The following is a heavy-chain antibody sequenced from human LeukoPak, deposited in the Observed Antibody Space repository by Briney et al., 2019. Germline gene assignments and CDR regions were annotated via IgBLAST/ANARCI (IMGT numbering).Heavy chain of an antibody. CDR3: ARDSGSGGSCLAY. D-gene: IGHD2-15*01. CDR1: GLTFSSYA. Sequence: GRSLRLSCAASGLTFSSYAMHWVRQAPGKGLEWVAVISYDGSNKYYADSVKGRFTISRDNSKNTLYLQMNSLRAEDTAVYYCARDSGSGGSCLAYWGQGTLVTVSS. CDR2: ISYDGSNK. V-gene: IGHV3-30*04. J-gene: IGHJ4*02.